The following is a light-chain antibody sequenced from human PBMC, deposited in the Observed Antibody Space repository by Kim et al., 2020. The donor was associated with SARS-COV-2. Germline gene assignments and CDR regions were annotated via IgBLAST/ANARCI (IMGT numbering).Light chain of an antibody. Sequence: EIVMTQSPATLSVSPGERATLSCRASQSFTSKLAWFQQKPGRAPRLLIYDTSTRATGIPARFSGSGSGTEFTLTISSLQSEDFAVYYCQQYYNWPISFGGGTKLEI. V-gene: IGKV3-15*01. CDR2: DTS. CDR3: QQYYNWPIS. J-gene: IGKJ4*01. CDR1: QSFTSK.